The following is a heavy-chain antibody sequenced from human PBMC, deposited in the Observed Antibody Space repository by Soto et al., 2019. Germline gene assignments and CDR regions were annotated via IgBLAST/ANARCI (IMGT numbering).Heavy chain of an antibody. CDR3: ARGEIGQRGQLCVNAY. D-gene: IGHD5-18*01. J-gene: IGHJ4*02. CDR1: GGSISSYY. CDR2: IYYSGST. Sequence: PSETLSLTCTVSGGSISSYYWSWIRQPPGKGLEWIGYIYYSGSTNYNPSLKSRGTISVDTSKNQFSLKLSSVTAADTAVYYCARGEIGQRGQLCVNAYWGQGTLVTVSS. V-gene: IGHV4-59*01.